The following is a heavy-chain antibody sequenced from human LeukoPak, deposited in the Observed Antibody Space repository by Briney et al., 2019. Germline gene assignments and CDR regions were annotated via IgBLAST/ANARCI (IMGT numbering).Heavy chain of an antibody. CDR3: ARALAAAGTYYYYYYGMDV. J-gene: IGHJ6*02. Sequence: PGGSLRLSCAASGFTFSSYAMSWLRQAPGKGLEWVSAISGSGGSTYYADSVKGRFTISRDNSKNTLYLQMNSLRAEDTAVYYCARALAAAGTYYYYYYGMDVWGQGTTVTVSS. V-gene: IGHV3-23*01. CDR2: ISGSGGST. CDR1: GFTFSSYA. D-gene: IGHD6-13*01.